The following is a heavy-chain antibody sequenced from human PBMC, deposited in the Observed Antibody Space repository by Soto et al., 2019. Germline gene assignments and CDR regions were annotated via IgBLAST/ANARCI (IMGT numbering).Heavy chain of an antibody. Sequence: QVQLVQSGAEVKKPGASVKVSCKASGYTFTGYYMHWVRQAPGQGLEWMGWINPNSGGTNYAQKFQGRVNMTRATSIRTAYMELSRLRSADTAVYYCARTDFSSNWNEPAYGMDVWGQGTTVTVSS. D-gene: IGHD1-20*01. J-gene: IGHJ6*02. CDR1: GYTFTGYY. V-gene: IGHV1-2*02. CDR2: INPNSGGT. CDR3: ARTDFSSNWNEPAYGMDV.